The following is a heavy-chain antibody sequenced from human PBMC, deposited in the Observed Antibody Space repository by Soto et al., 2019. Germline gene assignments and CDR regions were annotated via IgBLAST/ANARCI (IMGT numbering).Heavy chain of an antibody. CDR2: LYYSGST. D-gene: IGHD6-6*01. Sequence: QVQLQESGPGLVKPSQTLSLTCTVSGGSISSGDYYWSWIRQPPGKGLEWIGYLYYSGSTYYNPSLKIRVTISVDTSKNQFSLKLSSVTASDTAVYYCARAGGIAAPNWFDPWGKGTLVTVAS. CDR1: GGSISSGDYY. V-gene: IGHV4-30-4*01. J-gene: IGHJ5*02. CDR3: ARAGGIAAPNWFDP.